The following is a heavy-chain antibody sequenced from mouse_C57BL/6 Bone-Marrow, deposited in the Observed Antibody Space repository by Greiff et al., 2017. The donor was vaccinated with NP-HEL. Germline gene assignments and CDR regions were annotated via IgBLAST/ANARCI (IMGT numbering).Heavy chain of an antibody. J-gene: IGHJ1*03. V-gene: IGHV1-81*01. D-gene: IGHD1-1*01. CDR3: ARYYYGSRRYFDV. CDR1: GYTFTSYG. CDR2: IYPRSGNT. Sequence: QVQLKQSGAELARPGASVKLSCKASGYTFTSYGISWVKQRTGQGLEWIGEIYPRSGNTYYNEKFKGKATLTADKSSSTAYMELRSLTSEDSAVYFCARYYYGSRRYFDVWGTGTTVTVSS.